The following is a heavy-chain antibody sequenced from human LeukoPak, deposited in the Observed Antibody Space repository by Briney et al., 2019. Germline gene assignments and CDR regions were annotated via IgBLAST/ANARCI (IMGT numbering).Heavy chain of an antibody. J-gene: IGHJ4*02. CDR3: ARDAPRCGTSGDY. CDR2: ISSSSTYI. CDR1: GFTFSAYT. D-gene: IGHD1-1*01. V-gene: IGHV3-21*01. Sequence: GGSLRLSCVASGFTFSAYTMNWVRQAPGKGLEWVSFISSSSTYIYYADSLKGRFTISRDNAKNSLYLQMNSLRAEDTAVYYSARDAPRCGTSGDYWGQGTLVTVSS.